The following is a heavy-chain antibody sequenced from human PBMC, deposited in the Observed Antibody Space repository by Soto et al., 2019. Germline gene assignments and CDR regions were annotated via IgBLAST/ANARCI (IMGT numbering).Heavy chain of an antibody. CDR2: ITHSGNT. Sequence: QVQLQQRGAGLLKTSETLSLTCAVFGESFSGYYWTWIRQPPGKGLEWIGEITHSGNTNYKSSLKSRVTISVDTSKIHFSLHLSSVIAADTAVYYFVRGRTVRARVNGCFDYWGQGSQFTVSA. V-gene: IGHV4-34*01. J-gene: IGHJ4*02. CDR1: GESFSGYY. D-gene: IGHD1-26*01. CDR3: VRGRTVRARVNGCFDY.